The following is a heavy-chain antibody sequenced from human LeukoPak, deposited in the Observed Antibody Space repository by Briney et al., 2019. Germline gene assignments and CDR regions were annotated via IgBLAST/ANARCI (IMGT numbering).Heavy chain of an antibody. CDR2: INPNSGGT. CDR3: ARVWGHGTLDAFDI. J-gene: IGHJ3*02. CDR1: GYTFTGYY. D-gene: IGHD1-14*01. Sequence: ASVKGSCKASGYTFTGYYMHWVRQAPGQGLEWMGWINPNSGGTNYAQKFQGRVTMTRDTSISTAYMELSRLRSDDTAVYYCARVWGHGTLDAFDIWGQGTMVTVSS. V-gene: IGHV1-2*02.